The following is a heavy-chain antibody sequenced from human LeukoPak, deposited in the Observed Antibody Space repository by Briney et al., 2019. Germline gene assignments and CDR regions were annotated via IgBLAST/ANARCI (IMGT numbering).Heavy chain of an antibody. D-gene: IGHD2-2*01. CDR3: ARAWEGCSSTSCYDVVSWFDP. V-gene: IGHV3-74*01. CDR1: GFTFSSYW. J-gene: IGHJ5*02. CDR2: INSDGSST. Sequence: PGGSLRLSCAASGFTFSSYWTHWVRQAPGKGLVWVSRINSDGSSTSYADSVKGRFTISRDNAKNTLYLQMNSLRAEDTAVYYCARAWEGCSSTSCYDVVSWFDPWGQGTLVTVSS.